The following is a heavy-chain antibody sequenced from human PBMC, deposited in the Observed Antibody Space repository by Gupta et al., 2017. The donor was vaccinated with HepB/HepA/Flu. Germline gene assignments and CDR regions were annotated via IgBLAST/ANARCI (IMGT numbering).Heavy chain of an antibody. CDR3: TRQGAGGTWDYNVFDI. J-gene: IGHJ3*02. D-gene: IGHD4/OR15-4a*01. CDR2: IRSKSYVGTT. CDR1: GFPSSAFA. V-gene: IGHV3-73*02. Sequence: VPLGDLGGGLLQPGGSLAPPCAPLGFPSSAFALHWSRQAPGKGLEWVGRIRSKSYVGTTAYAASVKGGCTSFRDDSKNTAYLQMNRLKSEDTAVYYCTRQGAGGTWDYNVFDIWGQGTMVTVSS.